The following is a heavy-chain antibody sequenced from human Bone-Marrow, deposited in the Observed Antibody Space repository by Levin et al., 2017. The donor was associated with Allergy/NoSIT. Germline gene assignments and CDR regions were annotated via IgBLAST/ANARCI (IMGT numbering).Heavy chain of an antibody. D-gene: IGHD4-11*01. J-gene: IGHJ1*01. Sequence: SLKISCAASGFTFGEYAMHWVRQAPGKGLEWVSGISWNSGNINYADSVRGRFTISRDNAKNFLYLQMNSLRAEDTALYYCVKDSRYSNDGYFQSWGQGTLVTVSS. CDR3: VKDSRYSNDGYFQS. CDR2: ISWNSGNI. CDR1: GFTFGEYA. V-gene: IGHV3-9*01.